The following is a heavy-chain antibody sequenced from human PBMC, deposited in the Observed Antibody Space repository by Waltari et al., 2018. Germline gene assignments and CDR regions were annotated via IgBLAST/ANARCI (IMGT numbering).Heavy chain of an antibody. CDR2: ISYDGSNK. CDR3: ARELYYYDSSGYYYYYGMDV. Sequence: QVQLVESGGGVVQPGRSLRLSCAASGFTFSSYAMHWVRQAPGKGLEWVAVISYDGSNKYYADSVKGRFTISRDNSKNTLYLQMNSLRAEDTAVYYCARELYYYDSSGYYYYYGMDVWGQGTTVTVSS. CDR1: GFTFSSYA. D-gene: IGHD3-22*01. J-gene: IGHJ6*02. V-gene: IGHV3-30*01.